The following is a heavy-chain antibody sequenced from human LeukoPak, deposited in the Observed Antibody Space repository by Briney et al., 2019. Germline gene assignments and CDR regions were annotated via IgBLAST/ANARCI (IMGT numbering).Heavy chain of an antibody. CDR1: GSSLSGLP. D-gene: IGHD3-16*01. Sequence: ASVKVSCKVAGSSLSGLPMHWVRQSPSKGLEWMGGFDPDDGETTYAQQFQGRLTMTEDTSADTAYMELSSLSSEDTAVYYCATGGGSSSYGVDYWGQGTVVTVSP. CDR2: FDPDDGET. J-gene: IGHJ4*02. V-gene: IGHV1-24*01. CDR3: ATGGGSSSYGVDY.